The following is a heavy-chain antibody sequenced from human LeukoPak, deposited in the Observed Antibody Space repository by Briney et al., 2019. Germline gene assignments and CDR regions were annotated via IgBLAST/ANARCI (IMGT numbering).Heavy chain of an antibody. Sequence: PSETLSLTCTVSGGSISSGGYYWSWIRQHPGKGLEWIGYIYYSGNTYYNPSLKSRVTISVDTSKNQFSLKVSSVTAADTAVYYCARDPIAAAGSSSGWFDPWGQGTLVTVSS. CDR2: IYYSGNT. D-gene: IGHD6-13*01. J-gene: IGHJ5*02. CDR3: ARDPIAAAGSSSGWFDP. CDR1: GGSISSGGYY. V-gene: IGHV4-31*03.